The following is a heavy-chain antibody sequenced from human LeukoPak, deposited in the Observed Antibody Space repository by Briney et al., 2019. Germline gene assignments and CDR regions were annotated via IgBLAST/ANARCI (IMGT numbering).Heavy chain of an antibody. V-gene: IGHV3-7*01. CDR3: ARPPPGVIDYMDV. CDR1: GFTFSGSA. J-gene: IGHJ6*03. CDR2: IKQDGSEK. D-gene: IGHD2-21*01. Sequence: PGGSLRLSCAASGFTFSGSAMHWVRQAPGKGLEWVANIKQDGSEKYYVDSVKGRFTISRDNAKNSLYLQMNSLRAEDTAVYYCARPPPGVIDYMDVWGKGTTVTVSS.